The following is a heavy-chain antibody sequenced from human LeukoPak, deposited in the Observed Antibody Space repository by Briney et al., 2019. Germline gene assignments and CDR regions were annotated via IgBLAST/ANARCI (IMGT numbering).Heavy chain of an antibody. CDR1: GFTFSSYW. V-gene: IGHV3-7*01. Sequence: PGGSLRLSCAASGFTFSSYWMSWVRQAPGKGLEWVANIKQDGSEKYYVDSVKGRFTISRDNAKNSLYLQVNSLRAEDTAVYYCARDEDSSGYYYPLDYWGQGTLVTVSS. D-gene: IGHD3-22*01. CDR2: IKQDGSEK. J-gene: IGHJ4*02. CDR3: ARDEDSSGYYYPLDY.